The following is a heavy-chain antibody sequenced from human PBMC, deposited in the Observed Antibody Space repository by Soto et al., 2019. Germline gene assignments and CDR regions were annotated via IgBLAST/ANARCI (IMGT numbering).Heavy chain of an antibody. V-gene: IGHV1-24*01. CDR2: FDPEDGET. D-gene: IGHD4-17*01. CDR1: GYTLTELS. J-gene: IGHJ4*02. Sequence: SVTVSCKVSGYTLTELSMHWVRQAPGKGLEWMGGFDPEDGETIYAQKFQSRVTMTEDTSTDTAYMELSSLRSEDTAVYYCATDLHHYGDYGGVDYWGQGTLVTVSS. CDR3: ATDLHHYGDYGGVDY.